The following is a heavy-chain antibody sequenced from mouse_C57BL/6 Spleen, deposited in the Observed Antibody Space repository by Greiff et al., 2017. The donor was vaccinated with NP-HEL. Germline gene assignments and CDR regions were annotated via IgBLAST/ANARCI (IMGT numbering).Heavy chain of an antibody. CDR3: TRAPYYYGSSYWYFDV. V-gene: IGHV5-9-1*02. CDR1: GFTFSSYA. CDR2: ISSGGDYI. Sequence: VQLVESGEGLVKPGGSLKLSCAASGFTFSSYAMSWVRQTPEKRLEWVAYISSGGDYIYYADTVKGRFTISRDNARNTLYLQMSSLKSEDTAMYYCTRAPYYYGSSYWYFDVWGTGTTVTVSS. D-gene: IGHD1-1*01. J-gene: IGHJ1*03.